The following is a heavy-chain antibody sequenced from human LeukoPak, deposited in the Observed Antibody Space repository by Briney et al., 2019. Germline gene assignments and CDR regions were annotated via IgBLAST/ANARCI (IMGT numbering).Heavy chain of an antibody. CDR2: INPNSGGT. Sequence: ASVTVSCKASGYTFTGYYMHWVRQAPGQGLEWMGRINPNSGGTNYAQKFQGRVTMTRDTSISTAYMELSRLRSDDTAVYYCARGTRRGLRFLEWLPPNWFDPWGQGTLVTVSS. CDR1: GYTFTGYY. J-gene: IGHJ5*02. V-gene: IGHV1-2*06. D-gene: IGHD3-3*01. CDR3: ARGTRRGLRFLEWLPPNWFDP.